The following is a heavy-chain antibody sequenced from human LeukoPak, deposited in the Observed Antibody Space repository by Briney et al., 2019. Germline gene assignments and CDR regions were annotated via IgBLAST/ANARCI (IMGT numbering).Heavy chain of an antibody. Sequence: SETLSLTCTVSGVSISSGSYYWSWIRQPAGKGLEWIGRIYTSGSTNYNPSLKSRATISVYTSKNQFSLELSSVTAADTAVYYCAGEGSLGYWGQGTLVTVSS. CDR2: IYTSGST. CDR3: AGEGSLGY. D-gene: IGHD3-16*01. V-gene: IGHV4-61*02. J-gene: IGHJ4*02. CDR1: GVSISSGSYY.